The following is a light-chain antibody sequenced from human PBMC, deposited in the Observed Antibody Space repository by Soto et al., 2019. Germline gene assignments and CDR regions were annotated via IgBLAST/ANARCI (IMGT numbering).Light chain of an antibody. CDR2: EVN. CDR1: SSDVGGYNY. CDR3: SSYAGSSNSV. V-gene: IGLV2-8*01. J-gene: IGLJ1*01. Sequence: QSVLTQPPSASGSPGQSVTISCTGTSSDVGGYNYVSWYQQHPGKAPKLMIYEVNKRPSGVPDRFSGSKSGNTASLTVSGLQAEDEADYYCSSYAGSSNSVFGTGTQLTVL.